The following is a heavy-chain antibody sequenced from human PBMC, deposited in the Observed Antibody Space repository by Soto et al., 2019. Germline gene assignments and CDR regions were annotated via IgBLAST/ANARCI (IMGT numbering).Heavy chain of an antibody. V-gene: IGHV1-18*01. J-gene: IGHJ6*02. Sequence: ASVKVSCKASGYTFTSYGISWVRQAPGQGLEWMGWISAYNGNTNYAQKLQGRVTMTTDTSTSTAYMELRSLRSDDTAVYYCASSPYYYDSSGYFEDPRMDVWGQGTTVTISS. CDR2: ISAYNGNT. CDR1: GYTFTSYG. D-gene: IGHD3-22*01. CDR3: ASSPYYYDSSGYFEDPRMDV.